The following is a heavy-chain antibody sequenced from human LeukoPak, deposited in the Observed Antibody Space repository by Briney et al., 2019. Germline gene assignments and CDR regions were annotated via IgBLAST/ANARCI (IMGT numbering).Heavy chain of an antibody. CDR2: ISGSGGRT. V-gene: IGHV3-23*01. CDR3: AKPARTDAFDI. CDR1: GFTFSNYA. D-gene: IGHD1-14*01. Sequence: PGGSLRLSCAASGFTFSNYAMNWVRQAPGKGLEWVSSISGSGGRTYFADSVKGRFTISRDNSKNTLFLQMNGLRAEDTAVYYCAKPARTDAFDIWGRGTMVTVSS. J-gene: IGHJ3*02.